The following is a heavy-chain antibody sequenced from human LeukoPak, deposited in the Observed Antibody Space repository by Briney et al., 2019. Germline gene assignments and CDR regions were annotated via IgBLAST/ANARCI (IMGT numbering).Heavy chain of an antibody. V-gene: IGHV4-39*01. Sequence: SESPSLTCTVYGGSISSSSTYWGWIRQPPGKGLEWIGSIYYSGSTYYSPSLKSRVTISVDTSKNQFSLKLSSVTAADTAVYYCASQYDSSGYYYFDYWGQGTLVTVSS. CDR2: IYYSGST. D-gene: IGHD3-22*01. J-gene: IGHJ4*02. CDR3: ASQYDSSGYYYFDY. CDR1: GGSISSSSTY.